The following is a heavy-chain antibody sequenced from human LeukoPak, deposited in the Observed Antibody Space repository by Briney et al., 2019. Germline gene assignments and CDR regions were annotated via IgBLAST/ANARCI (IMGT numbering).Heavy chain of an antibody. Sequence: GGSLRLSCAASGFTFSSYWMNWARQAPGKGLEWVASINHNGNVNYYVDSVKGRFTISRDNAKNSLYLQMNSLRAEDTAVYYCARDVVTATRYYFDYWGQGTLVTVSS. J-gene: IGHJ4*02. CDR1: GFTFSSYW. V-gene: IGHV3-7*01. CDR3: ARDVVTATRYYFDY. CDR2: INHNGNVN. D-gene: IGHD2-21*02.